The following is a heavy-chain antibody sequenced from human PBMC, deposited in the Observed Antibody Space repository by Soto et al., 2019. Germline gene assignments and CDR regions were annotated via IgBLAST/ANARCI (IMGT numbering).Heavy chain of an antibody. CDR3: AKDPGYGDYEDYFDY. J-gene: IGHJ4*02. V-gene: IGHV3-30*18. CDR1: GFAFSTYA. Sequence: QVQLVESGAGVVQPGRSLRLSCAASGFAFSTYAMHWVRQAPGKGLEWVAVMSYDGSNKYYADSVKGRFTISRDNSKNTLYLQMNSLRTEDTAVYYCAKDPGYGDYEDYFDYWGQGTLVTVSS. D-gene: IGHD4-17*01. CDR2: MSYDGSNK.